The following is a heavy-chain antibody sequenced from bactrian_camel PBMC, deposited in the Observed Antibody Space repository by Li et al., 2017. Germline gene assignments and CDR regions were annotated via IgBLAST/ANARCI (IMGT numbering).Heavy chain of an antibody. J-gene: IGHJ4*01. CDR3: AAAGRRFASEGNCVTGLGSKIFEH. CDR2: IDSYGRT. D-gene: IGHD7*01. CDR1: GDIYPSHV. V-gene: IGHV3S53*01. Sequence: VQLVESGGGSVQAGGSLRLSCKASGDIYPSHVMGWFHQAPGRERKGVAAIDSYGRTNYADSVKGRFTVSRDYAKNTLYLQMNSLKAEDTAMYYCAAAGRRFASEGNCVTGLGSKIFEHWGQGTQVTVSS.